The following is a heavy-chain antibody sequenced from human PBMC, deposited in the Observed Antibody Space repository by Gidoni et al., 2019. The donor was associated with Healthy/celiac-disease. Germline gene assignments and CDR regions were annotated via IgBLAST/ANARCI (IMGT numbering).Heavy chain of an antibody. Sequence: QVQLVASGGGVVQPGRSLRLSCAASGFTFSSYAMHWVRQAPGKGLEWVAVISYDGSNKYYADSVKGRFTISRDNSKNTLYLQMNSLRAEDTAVYYCAILIVGATEGGWNDYWGQGTLVTVSS. CDR1: GFTFSSYA. CDR2: ISYDGSNK. V-gene: IGHV3-30-3*01. J-gene: IGHJ4*02. CDR3: AILIVGATEGGWNDY. D-gene: IGHD1-26*01.